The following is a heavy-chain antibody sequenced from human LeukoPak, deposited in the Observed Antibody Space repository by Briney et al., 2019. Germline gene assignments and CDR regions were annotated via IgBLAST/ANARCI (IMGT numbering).Heavy chain of an antibody. J-gene: IGHJ4*02. V-gene: IGHV4-4*08. CDR1: GGSISSYY. CDR2: IYTSGIT. Sequence: SEALSLTCTVSGGSISSYYWSWSRQPPGKGLEWIGYIYTSGITNYNPSLKSRVTISVDTSKNQFSLKLTSVTAADTAVYYCARRLDDWGQGTLVTVSS. CDR3: ARRLDD.